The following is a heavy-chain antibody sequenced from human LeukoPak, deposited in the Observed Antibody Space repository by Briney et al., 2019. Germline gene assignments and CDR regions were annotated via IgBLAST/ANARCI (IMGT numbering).Heavy chain of an antibody. V-gene: IGHV3-23*01. CDR2: ISGSGGST. J-gene: IGHJ6*02. Sequence: QPGGSLRLSCAASGFTFSSYAMSWVRQAPGKGLEWVSAISGSGGSTYYADSVKGRFTIPRDNSKNTLYLQMNSLRAEDTAVYYCAKGQSSAPYYDILTGYYNYYYYYGMDVWGQGTTVTVSS. CDR1: GFTFSSYA. D-gene: IGHD3-9*01. CDR3: AKGQSSAPYYDILTGYYNYYYYYGMDV.